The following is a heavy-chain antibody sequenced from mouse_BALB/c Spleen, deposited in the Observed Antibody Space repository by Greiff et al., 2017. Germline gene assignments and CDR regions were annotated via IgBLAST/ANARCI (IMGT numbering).Heavy chain of an antibody. CDR3: TRSYGPY. CDR1: GYTFTDYE. D-gene: IGHD1-1*01. V-gene: IGHV1-15*01. J-gene: IGHJ3*01. Sequence: VKLMESGAELVRPGASVTLSCKASGYTFTDYEMHWVKQTPVHGLEWIGAIDPETGGTAYNQKFKGKATLTADKSSSTAYMELRSLTSEDSAVYYCTRSYGPYWGQGTLVTVSA. CDR2: IDPETGGT.